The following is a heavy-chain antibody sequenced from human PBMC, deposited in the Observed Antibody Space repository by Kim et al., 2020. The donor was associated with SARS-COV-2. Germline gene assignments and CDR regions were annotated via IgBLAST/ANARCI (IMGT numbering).Heavy chain of an antibody. CDR3: AKDVYGDYVGGFDY. V-gene: IGHV3-30*18. Sequence: GGSLRLSCAASGFTFSSYGMHWVRQAPGKGLEWVAVISYDGSNKYYADSVKGRFTISRDNSKNTLYLQMNSLRAEDTAVYYCAKDVYGDYVGGFDYWGQGTLVTVSS. D-gene: IGHD4-17*01. CDR2: ISYDGSNK. CDR1: GFTFSSYG. J-gene: IGHJ4*02.